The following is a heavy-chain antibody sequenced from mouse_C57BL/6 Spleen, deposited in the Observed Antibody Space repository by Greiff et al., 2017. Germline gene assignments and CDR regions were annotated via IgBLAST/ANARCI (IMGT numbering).Heavy chain of an antibody. D-gene: IGHD2-3*01. V-gene: IGHV5-4*01. CDR2: ISDGGSYT. CDR3: ARDGGWLLFDV. CDR1: GFTFSSYA. Sequence: EVKVEESGGGLVKPGGSLKLSCAASGFTFSSYAMSWVRQTPEKRLEWVATISDGGSYTYYPDNVKGRFTISRDNAKNNLYLQMSHLKSEDTAMYYCARDGGWLLFDVWGTGTTVTVSS. J-gene: IGHJ1*03.